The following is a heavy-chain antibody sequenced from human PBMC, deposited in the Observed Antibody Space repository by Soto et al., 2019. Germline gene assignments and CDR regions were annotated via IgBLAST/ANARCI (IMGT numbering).Heavy chain of an antibody. CDR1: GFTFSSYS. Sequence: PGGSLRLSCAASGFTFSSYSMNWVRQAPGKGLEWVSSISSSSSYIYYADSVKGRFTISRDNAENSLYLQMNSLRAEDTAVYYCARVGSSGYFKTLDYWGQGTLVTVSS. CDR3: ARVGSSGYFKTLDY. CDR2: ISSSSSYI. D-gene: IGHD3-22*01. V-gene: IGHV3-21*01. J-gene: IGHJ4*02.